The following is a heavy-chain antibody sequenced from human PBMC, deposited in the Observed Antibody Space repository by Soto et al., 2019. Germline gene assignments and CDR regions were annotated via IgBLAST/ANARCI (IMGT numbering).Heavy chain of an antibody. V-gene: IGHV1-18*01. Sequence: QVQLVQSGAEVKKTGASVKISCKTSGYTFTTYFINWLRQAPGQGLEWMGRISTNSGKTNFAQNFQGRVTMTTDTTTTTAYMEVGGLGSDDAVEYYCAGGRAGNWCGPWGQGTLVTVSS. CDR3: AGGRAGNWCGP. J-gene: IGHJ5*02. CDR1: GYTFTTYF. CDR2: ISTNSGKT.